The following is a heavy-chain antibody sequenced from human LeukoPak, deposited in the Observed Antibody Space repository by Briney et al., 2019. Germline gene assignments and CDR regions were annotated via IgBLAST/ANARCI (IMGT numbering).Heavy chain of an antibody. D-gene: IGHD3-22*01. CDR2: IKQDGSEK. CDR1: GFTFSSYW. CDR3: AKDMENYYDSSGSLDY. J-gene: IGHJ4*02. V-gene: IGHV3-7*01. Sequence: GGSLRLSCAASGFTFSSYWMSWVRQAPGKGLEWVANIKQDGSEKYYVDSVKGRFTISRDNAKNSLYLQMNSLRAEDTAVYYCAKDMENYYDSSGSLDYWGQGTLVTVSS.